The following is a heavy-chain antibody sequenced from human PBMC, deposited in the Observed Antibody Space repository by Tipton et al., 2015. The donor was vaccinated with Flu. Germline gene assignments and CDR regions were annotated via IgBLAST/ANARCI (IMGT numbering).Heavy chain of an antibody. Sequence: TLSLTCTVSGGSISSYYWSWIRQPPGKGLEWIGNIFHTGSTYHNPSLKSRVTISVDTSKNQFSLKVFSVTAVDTAVYYCARRDYSNYVSDPKNWFDPWGQGILVTVSS. CDR2: IFHTGST. CDR3: ARRDYSNYVSDPKNWFDP. V-gene: IGHV4-59*08. CDR1: GGSISSYY. J-gene: IGHJ5*02. D-gene: IGHD4-11*01.